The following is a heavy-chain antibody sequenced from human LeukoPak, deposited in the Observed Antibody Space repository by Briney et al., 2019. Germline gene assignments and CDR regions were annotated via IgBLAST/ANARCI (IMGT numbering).Heavy chain of an antibody. CDR2: IIPIFGTA. CDR1: GYTFTSYD. Sequence: ASVKVSCKASGYTFTSYDINWVRQAPGQGLELMGRIIPIFGTANYAQKFQGRVTITTDESTSTAYMELSSLRSEDTAVYYCARDPGLNAFDIWGQGTMVTVSS. D-gene: IGHD2-15*01. J-gene: IGHJ3*02. V-gene: IGHV1-69*05. CDR3: ARDPGLNAFDI.